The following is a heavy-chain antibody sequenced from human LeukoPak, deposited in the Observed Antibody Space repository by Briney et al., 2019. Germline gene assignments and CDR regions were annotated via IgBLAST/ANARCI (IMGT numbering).Heavy chain of an antibody. J-gene: IGHJ4*02. CDR2: INQDKTAL. Sequence: SGGSLRLSCAASGFTFSSYTMNWVRQAPGEGLEWVASINQDKTALRYVDSVRGRFTISRDNARSLLYLEMSSLRAEDTAVYFCARLKDYRTVYDYWGPGTLVTVSS. V-gene: IGHV3-7*02. CDR3: ARLKDYRTVYDY. CDR1: GFTFSSYT. D-gene: IGHD4-11*01.